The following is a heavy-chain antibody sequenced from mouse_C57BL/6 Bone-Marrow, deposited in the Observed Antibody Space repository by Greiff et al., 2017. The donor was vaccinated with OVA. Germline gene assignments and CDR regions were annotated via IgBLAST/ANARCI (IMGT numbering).Heavy chain of an antibody. CDR3: AGEGWDYDWFAY. D-gene: IGHD2-4*01. J-gene: IGHJ3*01. CDR1: GYAFSSYW. V-gene: IGHV1-80*01. CDR2: IYPGDGDT. Sequence: VQLQQSGAELVKPGASVKISCKASGYAFSSYWMNWVKQRPGKGLEWIGQIYPGDGDTNYNGKFKGKATLTADKSSSTAYMQLSSLTSEDSAVLFCAGEGWDYDWFAYWGHGTLVTVSA.